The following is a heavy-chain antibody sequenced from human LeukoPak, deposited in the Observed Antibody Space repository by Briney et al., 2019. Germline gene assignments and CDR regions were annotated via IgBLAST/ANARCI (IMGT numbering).Heavy chain of an antibody. D-gene: IGHD5-24*01. Sequence: ASMKVSCKVSGYTLTELSMHWVRQAPGKGLEWMGGFDPEDGETIYAQKFQGRVTMTEDTSTDTAYMELSSLRSEDTAVYYCATGRAEMATISEYYFDYWGQGTLVTVSS. J-gene: IGHJ4*02. CDR2: FDPEDGET. CDR3: ATGRAEMATISEYYFDY. CDR1: GYTLTELS. V-gene: IGHV1-24*01.